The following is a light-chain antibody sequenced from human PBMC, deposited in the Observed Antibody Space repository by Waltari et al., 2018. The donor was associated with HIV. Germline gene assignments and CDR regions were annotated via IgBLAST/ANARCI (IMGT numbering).Light chain of an antibody. J-gene: IGKJ4*01. CDR1: QSILYSSDNKNY. CDR2: WAS. Sequence: DIVMTQSPDSLAVSLGERATIRCKYSQSILYSSDNKNYFAWYQQKPGQPPNLLIYWASTRESGVPDRFSGSWSGTDFTLTIINLQAEDVAVYYCQQYFRAPLTFGVGTRVEIK. V-gene: IGKV4-1*01. CDR3: QQYFRAPLT.